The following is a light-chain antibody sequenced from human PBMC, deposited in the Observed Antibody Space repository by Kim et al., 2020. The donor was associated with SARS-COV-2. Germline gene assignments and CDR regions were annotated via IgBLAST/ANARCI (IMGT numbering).Light chain of an antibody. CDR3: HQYGSSPYT. CDR1: QSVKTSY. CDR2: GAS. J-gene: IGKJ2*01. Sequence: EIVLTQSPGTLSLSPGETATLSCGASQSVKTSYLAWYQQKPGQAPRLLIYGASTRATGIPDRFSGSGSGTDFTLTISRLEPEDFAVYYCHQYGSSPYTFGQGTKLEI. V-gene: IGKV3-20*01.